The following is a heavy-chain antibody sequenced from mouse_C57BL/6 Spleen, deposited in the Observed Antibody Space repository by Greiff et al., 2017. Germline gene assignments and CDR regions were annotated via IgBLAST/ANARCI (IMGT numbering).Heavy chain of an antibody. CDR2: INPGSGGT. V-gene: IGHV1-54*01. Sequence: VQVVESGAELVRPGTSVKVSCKASGYAFTNYLIEWVKQRPGQGLEWIGVINPGSGGTNYNEKFKGKATLTADKSSSTAYMQLSSLTSEDSAVYFCARYYGAYWGQGTLVTVSA. J-gene: IGHJ3*01. CDR1: GYAFTNYL. CDR3: ARYYGAY. D-gene: IGHD1-1*01.